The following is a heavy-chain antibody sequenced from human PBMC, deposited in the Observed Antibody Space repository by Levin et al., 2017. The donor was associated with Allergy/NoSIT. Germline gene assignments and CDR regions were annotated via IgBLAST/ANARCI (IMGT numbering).Heavy chain of an antibody. V-gene: IGHV3-30*04. J-gene: IGHJ4*02. Sequence: GESLKISCAASGFTFSRYAMHWVRQAPGKGLEWVAVISYDGGNSRDADLGKGRFTISRDNSRNTLYLTINSVRTDDTAVYFCARNLGEIHLWLRGSFDYWGQGILVTVSS. D-gene: IGHD5-18*01. CDR2: ISYDGGNS. CDR3: ARNLGEIHLWLRGSFDY. CDR1: GFTFSRYA.